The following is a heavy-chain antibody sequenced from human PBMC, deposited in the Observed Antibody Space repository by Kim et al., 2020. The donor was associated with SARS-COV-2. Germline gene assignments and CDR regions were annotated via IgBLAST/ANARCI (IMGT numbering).Heavy chain of an antibody. CDR3: ARDAASSGWYPTFDY. V-gene: IGHV3-21*01. D-gene: IGHD6-19*01. J-gene: IGHJ4*02. CDR1: GFTFSSYS. Sequence: GGSLRLSCAASGFTFSSYSMNWVRQAPGKGLEWVSSISSSSSYIYYADSVKGRFTISRDNAKNSLYLQMNSLRAEDTAVYYCARDAASSGWYPTFDYWGQGTLVTVSS. CDR2: ISSSSSYI.